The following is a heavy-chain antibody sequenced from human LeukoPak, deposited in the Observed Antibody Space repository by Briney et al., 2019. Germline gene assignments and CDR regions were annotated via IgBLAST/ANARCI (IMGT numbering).Heavy chain of an antibody. V-gene: IGHV1-69*05. Sequence: GASVKVSCKASGGTFSSYAISWVRRAPGQGLEWMGGIIPIFGTANYAQKFQGRVTITTDESTSTAYMELSSLRSEDTAVYYCARTDRVGYYYYDMDVWGKGTTVTVSS. CDR3: ARTDRVGYYYYDMDV. D-gene: IGHD5-12*01. J-gene: IGHJ6*03. CDR2: IIPIFGTA. CDR1: GGTFSSYA.